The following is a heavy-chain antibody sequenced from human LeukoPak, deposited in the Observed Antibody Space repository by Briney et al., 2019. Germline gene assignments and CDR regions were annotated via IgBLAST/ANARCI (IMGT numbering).Heavy chain of an antibody. CDR1: GYTFTGYY. J-gene: IGHJ4*02. Sequence: VASVKVSCKASGYTFTGYYMHWVRQAPGQGLEWMGRINPNSGGTNYAQKFQGRVTMTRDTSISTAYMELSRLRSDDTAVYYCARYEYLEQEYSRSSGGYWGQGTLVTVSS. D-gene: IGHD6-6*01. CDR2: INPNSGGT. CDR3: ARYEYLEQEYSRSSGGY. V-gene: IGHV1-2*06.